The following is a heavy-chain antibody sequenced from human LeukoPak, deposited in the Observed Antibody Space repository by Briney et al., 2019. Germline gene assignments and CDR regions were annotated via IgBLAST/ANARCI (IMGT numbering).Heavy chain of an antibody. V-gene: IGHV3-23*01. CDR3: AKGDNDILTGYYNSFDY. D-gene: IGHD3-9*01. CDR1: GFTFSSYA. CDR2: LSASGIST. J-gene: IGHJ4*02. Sequence: TGGSLRLSCAASGFTFSSYAMSWVRQAPGKGLEWVSTLSASGISTYYSDSVRGRFTISRDNSKNTLYLQMNSLRAGDTAVYYCAKGDNDILTGYYNSFDYWGQGTLVTVSS.